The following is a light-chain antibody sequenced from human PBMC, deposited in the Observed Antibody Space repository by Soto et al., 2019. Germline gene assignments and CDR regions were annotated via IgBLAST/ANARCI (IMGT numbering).Light chain of an antibody. CDR3: QQYNNWPWT. CDR1: QSISDT. CDR2: SAS. Sequence: EIVMTQSPATLSVSPGGRATLSCRASQSISDTLAWYQQKPGQAPRLLIYSASRGATGFPAMFSGRGSGTDFTLTISSLQAEDFAVYCGQQYNNWPWTFGQGTKVEIK. V-gene: IGKV3-15*01. J-gene: IGKJ1*01.